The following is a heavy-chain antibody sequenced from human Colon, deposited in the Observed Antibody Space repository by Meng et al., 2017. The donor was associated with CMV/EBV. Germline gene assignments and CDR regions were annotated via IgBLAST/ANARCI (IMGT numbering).Heavy chain of an antibody. D-gene: IGHD2-15*01. CDR1: GYTFTGYY. J-gene: IGHJ6*02. CDR2: INPNSGGT. CDR3: ARDPEDIVASYYYYAMDV. Sequence: GESLKISCKASGYTFTGYYIHWVRQAPGQGLEWMGWINPNSGGTHYAQKFQGRVAMTRDTSISTAYMELSRLRSDDTAVYYCARDPEDIVASYYYYAMDVWGQGTTVTVSS. V-gene: IGHV1-2*02.